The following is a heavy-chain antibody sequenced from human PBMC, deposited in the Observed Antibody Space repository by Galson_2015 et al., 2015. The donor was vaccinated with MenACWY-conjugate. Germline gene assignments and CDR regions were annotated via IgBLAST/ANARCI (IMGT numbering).Heavy chain of an antibody. Sequence: PALVKPTQTLTLTCTFSGFSLSTRGVGVGWIRQPPGKALEWLALIYWDDDKRYNPSLKSRLTITKDTSENQVVLTMTDVDPVDTATYYCAHRRPYTRSWFYGDFDYWGQGTLVTVSS. V-gene: IGHV2-5*02. CDR2: IYWDDDK. CDR1: GFSLSTRGVG. CDR3: AHRRPYTRSWFYGDFDY. D-gene: IGHD2-2*02. J-gene: IGHJ4*02.